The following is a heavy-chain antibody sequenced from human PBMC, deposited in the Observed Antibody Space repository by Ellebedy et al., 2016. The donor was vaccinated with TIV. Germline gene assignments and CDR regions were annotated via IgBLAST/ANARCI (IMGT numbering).Heavy chain of an antibody. J-gene: IGHJ4*02. Sequence: KVSCKGSGYSFTSHWIGWVRQMPGKGLEWMGIIYPGDSDTRYSPSFQGQVTISADKSISIAYMQWSSLKASDTAMYYCARRGSGDTPDYWGQGTQVTVSS. CDR2: IYPGDSDT. D-gene: IGHD3-10*01. V-gene: IGHV5-51*01. CDR1: GYSFTSHW. CDR3: ARRGSGDTPDY.